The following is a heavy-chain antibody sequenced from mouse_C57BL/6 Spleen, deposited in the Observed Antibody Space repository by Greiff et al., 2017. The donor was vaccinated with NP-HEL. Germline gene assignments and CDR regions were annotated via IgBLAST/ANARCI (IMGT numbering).Heavy chain of an antibody. CDR2: IYPGSGST. V-gene: IGHV1-55*01. CDR1: GYTFTSYW. D-gene: IGHD2-3*01. Sequence: QVQLQQPGAELVKPGASVKMSCKASGYTFTSYWITWVKQRPGQGLEWIGDIYPGSGSTNYNEKFKSKATLTVDTSSSTAYMQLSSLTSEDSAVYYCARYDLFYYYAMDYWGQGTSVTVSS. CDR3: ARYDLFYYYAMDY. J-gene: IGHJ4*01.